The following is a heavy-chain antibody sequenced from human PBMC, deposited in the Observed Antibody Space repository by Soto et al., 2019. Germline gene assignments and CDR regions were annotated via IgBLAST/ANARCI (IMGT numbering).Heavy chain of an antibody. CDR1: GFTFSSYA. CDR2: ISGSGGST. CDR3: AKSRRVLLWFGEFFDY. Sequence: EVQLLESGGGLVQPGGSLRLSCAASGFTFSSYAMSWVRQAPGKGLEWVSAISGSGGSTYYAVSVKGRFTISRDNSKNTLYLQMNSLRAEDTAVYYCAKSRRVLLWFGEFFDYWGQGTLVTVSS. D-gene: IGHD3-10*01. J-gene: IGHJ4*02. V-gene: IGHV3-23*01.